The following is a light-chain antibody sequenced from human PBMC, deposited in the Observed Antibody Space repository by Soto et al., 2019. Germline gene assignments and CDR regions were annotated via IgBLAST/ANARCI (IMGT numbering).Light chain of an antibody. CDR2: DAS. Sequence: EVVLTQSPATLSLSPGERATLSCRASQSVSSYLAWYQQKPGQXPXXLIYDASNRATGIPARFSGSGSGTEFTLTISSLEPEDFAVDDCQQRSNLITFGQGTRLEIK. CDR3: QQRSNLIT. V-gene: IGKV3-11*01. J-gene: IGKJ5*01. CDR1: QSVSSY.